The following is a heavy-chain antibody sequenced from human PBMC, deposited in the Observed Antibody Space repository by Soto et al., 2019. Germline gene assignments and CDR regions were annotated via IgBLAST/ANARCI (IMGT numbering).Heavy chain of an antibody. V-gene: IGHV1-18*01. CDR2: ISAYNGNT. Sequence: QVQLVQSGAEVKKPGASVKVSCKASGYTFTSYGISWVRQAPGQGLEWMGWISAYNGNTNYAQKLQGRVTMTTDTSTGTADMELRSLRSDDTAVDYWARGGPIVLVPAAQDWFDPWGQGTLVTVSS. CDR1: GYTFTSYG. CDR3: ARGGPIVLVPAAQDWFDP. J-gene: IGHJ5*02. D-gene: IGHD2-2*01.